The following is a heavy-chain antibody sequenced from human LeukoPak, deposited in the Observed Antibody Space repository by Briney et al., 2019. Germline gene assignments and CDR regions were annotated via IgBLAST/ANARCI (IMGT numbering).Heavy chain of an antibody. J-gene: IGHJ4*02. CDR2: INSDGSNT. D-gene: IGHD1-26*01. V-gene: IGHV3-74*01. Sequence: GGSLRLSCAASGFTFSSYWMYWVRQAPGKGLVWVSRINSDGSNTIYADSVKGRFTISRDNTKNTLYLQMNSLRAEDTAVYYCARDGGGSYRDYYFDYWGQGTLVTVPS. CDR3: ARDGGGSYRDYYFDY. CDR1: GFTFSSYW.